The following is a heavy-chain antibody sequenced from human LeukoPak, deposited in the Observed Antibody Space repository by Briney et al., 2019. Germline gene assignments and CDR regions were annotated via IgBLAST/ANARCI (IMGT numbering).Heavy chain of an antibody. CDR3: AKAASSSRPSYYYGMDV. D-gene: IGHD6-13*01. J-gene: IGHJ6*02. CDR2: ITGSGGNT. CDR1: GFIFSSYS. Sequence: GGSLRLSCAASGFIFSSYSMSWVRQAPGKGLEWVSVITGSGGNTYYADSVKGRFTISKDNSKNTVYLQMSSLRVDDTAVYYCAKAASSSRPSYYYGMDVWGQGTTVTVSS. V-gene: IGHV3-23*01.